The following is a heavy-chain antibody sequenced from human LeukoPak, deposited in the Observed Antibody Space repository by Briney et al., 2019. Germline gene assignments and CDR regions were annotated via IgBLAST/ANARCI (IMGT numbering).Heavy chain of an antibody. J-gene: IGHJ1*01. Sequence: GGCLCPSCAASGFTFSSYAMSWVRQAPGKGLEWVSGISVSGGSTFYADSVKGRFTISRDNSKNTLYLQVNSLRAEDTAVYYCAKDHYDILTGSHPPKHWGQG. V-gene: IGHV3-23*01. CDR2: ISVSGGST. CDR1: GFTFSSYA. D-gene: IGHD3-9*01. CDR3: AKDHYDILTGSHPPKH.